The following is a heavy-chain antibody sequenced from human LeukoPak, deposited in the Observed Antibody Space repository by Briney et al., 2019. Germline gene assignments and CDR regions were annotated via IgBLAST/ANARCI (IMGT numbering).Heavy chain of an antibody. Sequence: GGSLRLSCAASGFTFSSYWMSWVRQAPGKGLEWVANIKQDGSEKYYVDSVKGRFTISRDNAKNSLYLQMNSLRVEDTAIYYCARDYTGGWNDYWGQGTLVTVSS. D-gene: IGHD7-27*01. CDR1: GFTFSSYW. CDR2: IKQDGSEK. V-gene: IGHV3-7*01. J-gene: IGHJ4*02. CDR3: ARDYTGGWNDY.